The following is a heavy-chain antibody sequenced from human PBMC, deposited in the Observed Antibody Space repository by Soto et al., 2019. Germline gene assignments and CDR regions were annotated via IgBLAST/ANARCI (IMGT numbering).Heavy chain of an antibody. CDR2: ISSTTNYI. J-gene: IGHJ4*02. CDR3: ARESEDLTSNFDY. V-gene: IGHV3-21*06. CDR1: GFTFTRYS. Sequence: PGESLKISCAASGFTFTRYSINWVRQAPGKGLEWVSSISSTTNYIYYGDSMKGRFTISRDNAKNSLYLEMNSLRAEDTAVYYCARESEDLTSNFDYWGQGTLVTVSS.